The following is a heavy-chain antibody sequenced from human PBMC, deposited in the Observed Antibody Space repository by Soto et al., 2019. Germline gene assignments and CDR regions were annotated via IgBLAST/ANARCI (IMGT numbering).Heavy chain of an antibody. V-gene: IGHV3-30*18. CDR1: GFTFRINA. D-gene: IGHD3-3*01. CDR2: ISSDGREE. J-gene: IGHJ4*02. Sequence: QVQLVESGGGVVQPGRSLRLSCVTSGFTFRINAMHWVRQAPGKGLEWVASISSDGREEFYADSVKGQFTISRDNAKNTVYLEISSLRREDTGVYYCAKAASFRIFGLVRYWGQGVPVSVSS. CDR3: AKAASFRIFGLVRY.